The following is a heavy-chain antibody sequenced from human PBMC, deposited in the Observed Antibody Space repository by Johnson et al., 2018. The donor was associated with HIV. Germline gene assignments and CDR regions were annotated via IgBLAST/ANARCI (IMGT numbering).Heavy chain of an antibody. D-gene: IGHD3-22*01. CDR3: AKGYYDSSDYYYVGNAFDI. Sequence: QVQLVESGGGVVQPGRSLRLSCAASGFTFSSYGMHWVRQAPGKGLEWVAVISYDGGSKYYADSVKGRFTVSRDNSKNTLYLQINSLRAEDTAIYYCAKGYYDSSDYYYVGNAFDIWGQGTMVTVSS. V-gene: IGHV3-30*18. J-gene: IGHJ3*02. CDR1: GFTFSSYG. CDR2: ISYDGGSK.